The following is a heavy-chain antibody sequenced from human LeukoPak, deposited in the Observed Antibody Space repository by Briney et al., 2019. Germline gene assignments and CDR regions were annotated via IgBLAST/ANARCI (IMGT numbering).Heavy chain of an antibody. V-gene: IGHV3-23*01. CDR1: GFSFSSYW. CDR2: ISPSDGNT. J-gene: IGHJ4*02. CDR3: AKDSSVPYGITE. Sequence: GGSLRLSCAASGFSFSSYWMHWVRQAPGKGLEWVSAISPSDGNTFYADSVKGRFTISRDNSMNTLSLHMNSLRAEDTALYYCAKDSSVPYGITEWGQGSLVTVSS. D-gene: IGHD4-17*01.